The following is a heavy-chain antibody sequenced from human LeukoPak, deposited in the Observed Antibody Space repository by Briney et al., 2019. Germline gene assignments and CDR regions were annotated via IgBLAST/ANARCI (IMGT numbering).Heavy chain of an antibody. J-gene: IGHJ6*03. D-gene: IGHD6-13*01. Sequence: SETLSLTCTVSGASISSYYWSWIRQPPGKGLEWIGYIYYSGSTSYNPSLKSRVTTSVDTSKNQFSLELSSVTASDTAVYFCARQGQQLAGLHHYFYMDVWGKGTTVTVSS. CDR1: GASISSYY. CDR2: IYYSGST. V-gene: IGHV4-59*08. CDR3: ARQGQQLAGLHHYFYMDV.